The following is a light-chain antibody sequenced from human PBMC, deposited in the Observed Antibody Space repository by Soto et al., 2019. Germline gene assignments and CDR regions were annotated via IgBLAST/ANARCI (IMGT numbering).Light chain of an antibody. Sequence: DIQMIQSPSILSASVGDRVTITCRASQSISSWLAWYQQKPGKAPKLLIYKASSLESGVPSRFSGSGSGTEFTLTISSLQPDDFATYYCQQYNSYSRTFGQGTKVDIK. V-gene: IGKV1-5*03. CDR2: KAS. CDR1: QSISSW. CDR3: QQYNSYSRT. J-gene: IGKJ1*01.